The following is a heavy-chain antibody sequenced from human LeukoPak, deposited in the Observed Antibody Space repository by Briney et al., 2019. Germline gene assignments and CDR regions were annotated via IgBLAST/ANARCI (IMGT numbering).Heavy chain of an antibody. CDR3: AKVLRYFDWGGFEY. V-gene: IGHV3-30*02. Sequence: GGSLRLSCEASGFIFRNYGMHWVRQAPGKGLEWVAFIRSDGTTKYYVESVEGRFYISRDNSKNTLYLQMSSLRPDDTAVDYCAKVLRYFDWGGFEYWGQGALVTVPS. D-gene: IGHD3-9*01. CDR1: GFIFRNYG. CDR2: IRSDGTTK. J-gene: IGHJ4*02.